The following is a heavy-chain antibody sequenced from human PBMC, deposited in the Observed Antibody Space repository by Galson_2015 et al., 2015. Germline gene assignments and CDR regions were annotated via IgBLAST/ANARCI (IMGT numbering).Heavy chain of an antibody. J-gene: IGHJ2*01. V-gene: IGHV3-33*01. CDR3: VRDRVVVSRDWYFDV. Sequence: SLRLSCAASGFTFSSYGMHWVRQAPGKGLEWVAVIWYDGSNKYYADSVKGRFTISRDNSKNTLYLQMNSLRAEDTAVYYCVRDRVVVSRDWYFDVWGRGTLVTVSS. CDR2: IWYDGSNK. D-gene: IGHD3-22*01. CDR1: GFTFSSYG.